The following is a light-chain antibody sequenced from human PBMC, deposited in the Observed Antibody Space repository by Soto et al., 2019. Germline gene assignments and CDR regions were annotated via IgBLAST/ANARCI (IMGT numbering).Light chain of an antibody. Sequence: QSVLTQPPSVSGTPGLRVNISCSGGISNIGKDTVNWYQQLPGTAPKLLIYSNNLRPSGVPDRFSGSKSGTSASLAISGLQSEDEADYHCASWDDSLNGVVFGGGTKLTVL. CDR2: SNN. CDR1: ISNIGKDT. J-gene: IGLJ2*01. CDR3: ASWDDSLNGVV. V-gene: IGLV1-44*01.